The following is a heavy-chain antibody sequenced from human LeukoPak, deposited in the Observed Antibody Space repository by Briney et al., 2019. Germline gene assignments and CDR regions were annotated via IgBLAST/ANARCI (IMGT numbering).Heavy chain of an antibody. CDR2: SNSDGKIT. CDR3: ERDHHDFWSGYHNY. CDR1: GFTLGMYW. V-gene: IGHV3-74*01. Sequence: GGSLRLSCAASGFTLGMYWMHWFRQAPGTGVVWVARSNSDGKITDYADSVRSRFTSSIDKTKNTVYLQMSSLRAEDTGVYYCERDHHDFWSGYHNYWGQGTLVIVSS. J-gene: IGHJ4*02. D-gene: IGHD3-3*01.